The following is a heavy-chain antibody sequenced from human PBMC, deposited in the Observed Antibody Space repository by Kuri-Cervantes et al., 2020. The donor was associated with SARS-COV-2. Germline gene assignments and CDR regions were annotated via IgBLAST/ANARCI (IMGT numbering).Heavy chain of an antibody. J-gene: IGHJ4*02. CDR3: ASLGGTSWHDY. V-gene: IGHV3-21*01. Sequence: GGSLRLSCAASGFTFSSYSMNWVRQAPGKGLEWVSSISSSSSEIYYADSVKGRLTISRDNAKNSLYLQMNSLRAEDTAVYYCASLGGTSWHDYWGQGTLVTVSS. CDR2: ISSSSSEI. D-gene: IGHD2-2*01. CDR1: GFTFSSYS.